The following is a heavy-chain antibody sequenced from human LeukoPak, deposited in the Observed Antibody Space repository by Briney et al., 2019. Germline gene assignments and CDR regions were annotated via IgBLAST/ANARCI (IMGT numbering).Heavy chain of an antibody. J-gene: IGHJ4*02. CDR1: GGSITTTNW. Sequence: PSETLSPTCGVSGGSITTTNWWTWVRQPPGKGLEWIGEVHLDGRTNYNPSLESRLTISVDLSENHISLRLTSVTAADTAVYYCAREGGFYRPLDYSGQGTLVTVSS. D-gene: IGHD3-3*01. V-gene: IGHV4-4*02. CDR2: VHLDGRT. CDR3: AREGGFYRPLDY.